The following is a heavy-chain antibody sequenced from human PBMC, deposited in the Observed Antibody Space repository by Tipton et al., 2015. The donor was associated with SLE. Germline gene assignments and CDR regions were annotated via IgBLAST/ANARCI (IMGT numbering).Heavy chain of an antibody. D-gene: IGHD3-10*01. CDR1: GFTFSNYD. J-gene: IGHJ6*02. V-gene: IGHV3-48*01. CDR2: ISSSSSII. CDR3: ARGLQRGELLVFYYYGLDV. Sequence: GSLRLSCAAAGFTFSNYDMNWVRQAQGKGLEWISYISSSSSIIYYADSVKRRFTISRDNAKNSLYLQMNSLRAEDTAVYYCARGLQRGELLVFYYYGLDVWGQGTTVIVSS.